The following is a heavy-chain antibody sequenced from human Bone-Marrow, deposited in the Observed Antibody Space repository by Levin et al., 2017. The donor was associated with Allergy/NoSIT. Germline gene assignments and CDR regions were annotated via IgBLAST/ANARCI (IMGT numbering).Heavy chain of an antibody. J-gene: IGHJ4*02. Sequence: ASVKVSCGVSGFDFSNYWMSWVRQAPGKGLEWVAKINQDGSEKYYVDSVKGRFTISRDNAKNSVYLQMDSLRVEDTAVYYCPTGGSSHLNYWGQGSLVSVSS. CDR2: INQDGSEK. CDR3: PTGGSSHLNY. CDR1: GFDFSNYW. V-gene: IGHV3-7*01. D-gene: IGHD3-10*01.